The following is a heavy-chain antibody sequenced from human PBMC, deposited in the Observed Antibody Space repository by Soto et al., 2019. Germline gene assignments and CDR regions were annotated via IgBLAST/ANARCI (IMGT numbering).Heavy chain of an antibody. Sequence: QVQLVESGGGVVQPGRSLRLSCAASGFTFSSYAMHWVRQAPGKGLEWVAVISYDGSNKYYADSVKGRFTISRDNSKNTLYLQMNSLRAEDTAVYYCARDGRGYSYGRIDYWGQGTLVTVSS. CDR3: ARDGRGYSYGRIDY. CDR2: ISYDGSNK. CDR1: GFTFSSYA. D-gene: IGHD5-18*01. J-gene: IGHJ4*02. V-gene: IGHV3-30-3*01.